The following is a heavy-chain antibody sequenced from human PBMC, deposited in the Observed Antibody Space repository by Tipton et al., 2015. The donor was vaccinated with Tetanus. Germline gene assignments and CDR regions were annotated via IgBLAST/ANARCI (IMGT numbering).Heavy chain of an antibody. CDR1: GYKFGIYW. J-gene: IGHJ2*01. V-gene: IGHV5-51*01. Sequence: VQLVQSGAEVKKPGESLKISCSGSGYKFGIYWIAWMRQMPGKGLEWMGIIYPGDSDTRYSPSFEGRVSISVDRSITTAYLQWRGLKSSDAATYYCARRLGPLTGDQIWHFDPWGRGTPVPVSS. D-gene: IGHD7-27*01. CDR2: IYPGDSDT. CDR3: ARRLGPLTGDQIWHFDP.